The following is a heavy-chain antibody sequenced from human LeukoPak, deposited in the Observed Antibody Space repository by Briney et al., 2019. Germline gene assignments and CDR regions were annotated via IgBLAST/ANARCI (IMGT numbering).Heavy chain of an antibody. V-gene: IGHV3-48*04. D-gene: IGHD5-24*01. CDR2: ISHTSDTI. Sequence: GGSLRLSCAASGFTFRIYGMNWVRQAPGRAPEWVSYISHTSDTIYYADSAKGRFTMSRDNAWNSLLLQMDSLRAEDTAVYFCARATRNGYDYWGQGTLVTVSS. CDR3: ARATRNGYDY. J-gene: IGHJ4*02. CDR1: GFTFRIYG.